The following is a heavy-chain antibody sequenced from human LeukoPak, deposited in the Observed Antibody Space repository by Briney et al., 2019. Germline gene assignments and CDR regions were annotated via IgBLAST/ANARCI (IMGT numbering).Heavy chain of an antibody. CDR3: ATERRPIVGAAFDY. Sequence: ASVKVSCKVSGYTLNELLMHWVRQAPGKGLEWMGGFDPQDRETIYAQEFQGRVTMTEDTSTDTGYMESSSLRSEDTAVYYCATERRPIVGAAFDYWGQGTLVTVSS. J-gene: IGHJ4*02. CDR2: FDPQDRET. D-gene: IGHD1-26*01. V-gene: IGHV1-24*01. CDR1: GYTLNELL.